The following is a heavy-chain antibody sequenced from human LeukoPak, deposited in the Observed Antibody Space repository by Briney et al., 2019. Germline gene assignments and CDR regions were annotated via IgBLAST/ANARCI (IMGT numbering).Heavy chain of an antibody. CDR1: GFTFSNAW. D-gene: IGHD3/OR15-3a*01. CDR3: ISDTSALDDVMSDYYYYYYMDV. CDR2: IKSKTDGGTT. J-gene: IGHJ6*03. V-gene: IGHV3-15*01. Sequence: SGGSLRLSCAASGFTFSNAWMSWVRQAPGKGLEWVGRIKSKTDGGTTDYAAPVKGRFTISRDDSKNTLYLQMYSLKTEDTAVYYCISDTSALDDVMSDYYYYYYMDVWGKGTTVTISS.